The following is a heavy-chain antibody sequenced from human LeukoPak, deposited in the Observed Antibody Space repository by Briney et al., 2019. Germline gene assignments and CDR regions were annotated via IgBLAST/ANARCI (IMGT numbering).Heavy chain of an antibody. J-gene: IGHJ4*02. CDR1: GGSISSSSYY. CDR3: ARLEFVNIVVVPAAMHFDY. Sequence: SETLSLTCTVCGGSISSSSYYWGWIRQPPGKGLEWIGSIYYSGSTYYNPSLKSRVTISVDTSKNQFSLKLSSVTAADTAVYYCARLEFVNIVVVPAAMHFDYWGQGTLVTVSS. D-gene: IGHD2-2*01. V-gene: IGHV4-39*01. CDR2: IYYSGST.